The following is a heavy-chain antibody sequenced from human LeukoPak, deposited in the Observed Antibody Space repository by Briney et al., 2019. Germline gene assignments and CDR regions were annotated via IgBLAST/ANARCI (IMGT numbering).Heavy chain of an antibody. V-gene: IGHV3-21*01. J-gene: IGHJ4*02. D-gene: IGHD3-22*01. CDR2: ITSSSRYI. Sequence: GGSLRLSCAASGFTFSSYTMNWVRQAPGKGLEWVSSITSSSRYIYYADSVKGRFTISRDNAKNSLYLQMNSLRAEDTAVYYCARHVVAVGFDYWGQGTLVTVSS. CDR1: GFTFSSYT. CDR3: ARHVVAVGFDY.